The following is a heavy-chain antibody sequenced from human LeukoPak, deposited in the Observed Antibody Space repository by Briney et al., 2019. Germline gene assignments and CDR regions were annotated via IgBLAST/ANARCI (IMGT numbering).Heavy chain of an antibody. CDR3: ARGYCSSTSCEGGMDV. CDR1: GFTFSDYY. V-gene: IGHV3-11*01. CDR2: ISSSGSTI. J-gene: IGHJ6*02. D-gene: IGHD2-2*01. Sequence: GGSLRLSCADSGFTFSDYYMSWIRRAPGKGLEWVSYISSSGSTIYYADSVKGRFTISRDNAKNSLYLQMNSLRAEDTAVYYCARGYCSSTSCEGGMDVWGQGTTVTVSS.